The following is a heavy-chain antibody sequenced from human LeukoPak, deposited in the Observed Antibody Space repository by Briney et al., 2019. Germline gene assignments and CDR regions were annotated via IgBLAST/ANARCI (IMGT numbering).Heavy chain of an antibody. Sequence: SQTLSLTCPVSGGSISSGGYYWSWIRQHPRKGLEWIGYIYYSGSTYYNPSLKSRVTISVDTSKNQFSLKLSSVTAADTAVYYCASGDCSSTSCYGNYYGMDVWGKGTTVTVSS. V-gene: IGHV4-31*03. CDR2: IYYSGST. CDR1: GGSISSGGYY. CDR3: ASGDCSSTSCYGNYYGMDV. D-gene: IGHD2-2*01. J-gene: IGHJ6*04.